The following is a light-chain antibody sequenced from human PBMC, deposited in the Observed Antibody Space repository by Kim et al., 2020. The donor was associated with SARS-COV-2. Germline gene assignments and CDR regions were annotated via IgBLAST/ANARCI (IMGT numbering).Light chain of an antibody. CDR2: EVS. J-gene: IGLJ2*01. CDR1: DSDVGGYYY. CDR3: SSYAGSNNLV. Sequence: GQSVTISCTGADSDVGGYYYVSWYQQHPGNAPKLMIYEVSKRPSGVPDRFSGCKSGNTASLTVAGLQADDEADYCCSSYAGSNNLVFGGGTQLTVL. V-gene: IGLV2-8*01.